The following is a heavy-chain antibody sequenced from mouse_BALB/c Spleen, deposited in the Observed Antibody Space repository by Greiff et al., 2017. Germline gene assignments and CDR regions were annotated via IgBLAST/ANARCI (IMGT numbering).Heavy chain of an antibody. CDR2: IWAGGST. CDR3: ARVARYGNYFYAMDY. J-gene: IGHJ4*01. Sequence: QVQLQQSGPGLVAPSQSLSITCTVSGFSLTSYGVHWVRQPPGKGLEWLGVIWAGGSTNYNSALMSRLSISKDNSKSQVFLKMNSLQTDDTAMYYCARVARYGNYFYAMDYWGQGTSVTVSS. D-gene: IGHD2-10*02. V-gene: IGHV2-9*02. CDR1: GFSLTSYG.